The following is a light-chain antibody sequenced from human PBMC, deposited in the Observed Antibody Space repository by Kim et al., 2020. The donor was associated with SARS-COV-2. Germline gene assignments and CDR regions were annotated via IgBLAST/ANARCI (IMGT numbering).Light chain of an antibody. Sequence: QSALTQPASVSGSPGQSITISCIGTSSDVGAYDYVSWYQQHPGKAPKLILSDVKKRPSGVSDRFSGSKFGKTASLTISGLQAEDEADYFCSSYASTTFLFGTGTKVTVL. CDR2: DVK. CDR3: SSYASTTFL. CDR1: SSDVGAYDY. V-gene: IGLV2-14*01. J-gene: IGLJ1*01.